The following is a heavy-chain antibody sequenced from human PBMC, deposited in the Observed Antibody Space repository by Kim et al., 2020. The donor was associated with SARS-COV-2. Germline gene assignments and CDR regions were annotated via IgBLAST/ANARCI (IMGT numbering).Heavy chain of an antibody. CDR3: ARYVFGDNY. J-gene: IGHJ4*02. CDR2: INQDGSES. CDR1: GFTFSHDW. V-gene: IGHV3-7*03. D-gene: IGHD3-10*02. Sequence: GGSLRLSCAASGFTFSHDWMSWVRQAPGKGLEWVANINQDGSESYYVDSVKGRFTISRDNAKNTLYLQMNSLRAEDTAVYYCARYVFGDNYWGEGTL.